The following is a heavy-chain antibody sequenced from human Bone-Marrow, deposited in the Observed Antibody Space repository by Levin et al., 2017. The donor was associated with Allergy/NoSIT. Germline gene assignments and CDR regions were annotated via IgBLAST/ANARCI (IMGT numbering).Heavy chain of an antibody. CDR3: ARDMGGGGDYLYYGMDV. D-gene: IGHD2-21*01. Sequence: LSLTCAASGFSFDDYAMNWVRQAPGKGLEWVSGISWNSGTIGYADSVKGRFTISRDNARNSVYLQMNGLRIEDTAVYYCARDMGGGGDYLYYGMDVWGQGTTVIVSS. CDR2: ISWNSGTI. J-gene: IGHJ6*02. V-gene: IGHV3-9*01. CDR1: GFSFDDYA.